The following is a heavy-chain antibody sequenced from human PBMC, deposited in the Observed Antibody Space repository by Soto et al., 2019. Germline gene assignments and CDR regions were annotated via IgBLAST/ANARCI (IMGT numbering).Heavy chain of an antibody. V-gene: IGHV1-69*01. Sequence: QVQLVQSGAEVKKPGSSVKVSCKASGGTFGSYAFSWVRQAPGQGLEWVGVIIPVSGAAHYAQKFQGRVTITADESTSTGYMELSSLSSQDTAVYYCATALGCRSTSCTLDYWGQGTRVIVSS. J-gene: IGHJ4*01. CDR2: IIPVSGAA. CDR3: ATALGCRSTSCTLDY. CDR1: GGTFGSYA. D-gene: IGHD2-2*01.